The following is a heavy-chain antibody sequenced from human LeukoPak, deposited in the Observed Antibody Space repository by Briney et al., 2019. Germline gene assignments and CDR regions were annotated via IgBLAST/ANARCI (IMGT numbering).Heavy chain of an antibody. CDR1: GFTFSSYA. D-gene: IGHD3-16*02. J-gene: IGHJ5*02. CDR2: ISGSGGST. V-gene: IGHV3-23*01. Sequence: GGSLRLSCAASGFTFSSYAMSWVRQAPGKGLEWVSAISGSGGSTYYADSVKGRFTISRDNSRNTLYLQMNSLRAEDTAVYYCAKLDYDYVWGSYRYTDKNWFDPWGQGTLVTVS. CDR3: AKLDYDYVWGSYRYTDKNWFDP.